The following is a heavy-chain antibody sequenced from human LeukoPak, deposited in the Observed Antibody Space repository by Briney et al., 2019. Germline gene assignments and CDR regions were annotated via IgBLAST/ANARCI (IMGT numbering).Heavy chain of an antibody. CDR3: AKGDSSSSVPYFDY. CDR1: GFTFSSYA. V-gene: IGHV3-23*01. J-gene: IGHJ4*02. CDR2: ISGSGGST. Sequence: GGSLRLSCAASGFTFSSYAMSWVRQAPGKGLEWVSVISGSGGSTYYADSVEGRFTISRDNSKNTLYVQMNSLRAEDTAVYYCAKGDSSSSVPYFDYWGQGTLVTVSS. D-gene: IGHD6-13*01.